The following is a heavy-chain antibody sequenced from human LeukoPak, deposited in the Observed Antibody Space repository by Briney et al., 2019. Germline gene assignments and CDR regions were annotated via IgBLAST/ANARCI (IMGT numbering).Heavy chain of an antibody. CDR2: IYYSGST. CDR1: GGSISSYY. CDR3: ARHGPPSIVVVVAADYDAFDI. Sequence: SETLSLTCTVSGGSISSYYWSWIRQPPGKGLEWIGYIYYSGSTNYNPSLKSRVTISVDTSKNQFSLKLSSVTAADTAVYYCARHGPPSIVVVVAADYDAFDIWGQGTMVTVSS. V-gene: IGHV4-59*08. J-gene: IGHJ3*02. D-gene: IGHD2-15*01.